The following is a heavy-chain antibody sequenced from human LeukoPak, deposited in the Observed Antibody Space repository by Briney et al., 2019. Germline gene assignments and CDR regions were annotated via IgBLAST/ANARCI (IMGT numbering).Heavy chain of an antibody. CDR3: AKDPRSGYDKGAWFDP. D-gene: IGHD5-12*01. J-gene: IGHJ5*02. V-gene: IGHV3-30*18. Sequence: GGSLRLSCAASGFTFSYFGLHWVRQAPGKGLEWVAVISYDGSNKFYADSVKGRFTISRDNSKNTLYLQMSSLTAEDTALYCCAKDPRSGYDKGAWFDPRGQGTVVTVSS. CDR1: GFTFSYFG. CDR2: ISYDGSNK.